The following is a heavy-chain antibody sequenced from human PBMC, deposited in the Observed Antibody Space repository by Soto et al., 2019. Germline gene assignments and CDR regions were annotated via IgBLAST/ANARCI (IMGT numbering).Heavy chain of an antibody. V-gene: IGHV1-69*06. CDR2: IIPIFGTA. CDR3: ATNGRRDGYKSKGSRGGDNFDY. D-gene: IGHD5-12*01. CDR1: GGTFSSYA. Sequence: QVQLVQSGAEVKKPGSSVKVSCKASGGTFSSYAISWVRQAPGQGLEWMGGIIPIFGTANYAQKFQGRVTITADKSTSTAYMELSSLRSEDTAVYYCATNGRRDGYKSKGSRGGDNFDYWGQGTLVTVSS. J-gene: IGHJ4*02.